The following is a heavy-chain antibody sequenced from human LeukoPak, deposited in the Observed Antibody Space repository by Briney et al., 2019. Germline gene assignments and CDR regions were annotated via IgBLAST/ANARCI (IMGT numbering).Heavy chain of an antibody. CDR3: ARDHSGSYYDILTGYSRGLLLGY. Sequence: GGSLRLSCAASGFTFSSYAMSWVRQAPGKGLEWVSAISGSGGSTYYADSVKGRFTISRDNAKNSLYLQMNSLRAEDTAVYYCARDHSGSYYDILTGYSRGLLLGYWGQGTLVTVSS. CDR2: ISGSGGST. CDR1: GFTFSSYA. D-gene: IGHD3-9*01. J-gene: IGHJ4*02. V-gene: IGHV3-23*01.